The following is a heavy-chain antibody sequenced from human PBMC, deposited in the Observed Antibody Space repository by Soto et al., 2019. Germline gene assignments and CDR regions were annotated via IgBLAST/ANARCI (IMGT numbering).Heavy chain of an antibody. Sequence: QVQLVESGGGVVQPGRSLRLSCAASGFTFSSYGMHWVRQAPGTGLEWVAVISNDGSNKYYADSVKGRFTISRDNSKNTLYLQMTSLRAEDTAVSYCAKEWVYDSSGWSFDYWGQGTLVTVSS. D-gene: IGHD3-22*01. V-gene: IGHV3-30*18. J-gene: IGHJ4*02. CDR1: GFTFSSYG. CDR2: ISNDGSNK. CDR3: AKEWVYDSSGWSFDY.